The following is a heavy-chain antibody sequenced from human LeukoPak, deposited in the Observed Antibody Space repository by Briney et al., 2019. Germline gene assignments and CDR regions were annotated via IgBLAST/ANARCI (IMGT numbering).Heavy chain of an antibody. Sequence: ASVKVSCKASGYTFINYGITWVRQAPGQGLEWMGCISPYNGNTKYLQKFQGRVTMTTDTSTSTAYMEVRSLRFDDTAVYYCAREESIGRYQFLHDYWGQGTLVTVSS. J-gene: IGHJ4*02. CDR1: GYTFINYG. V-gene: IGHV1-18*01. D-gene: IGHD1-26*01. CDR3: AREESIGRYQFLHDY. CDR2: ISPYNGNT.